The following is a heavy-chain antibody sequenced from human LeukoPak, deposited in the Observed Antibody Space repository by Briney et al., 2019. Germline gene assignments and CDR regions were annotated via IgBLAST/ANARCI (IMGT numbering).Heavy chain of an antibody. D-gene: IGHD3-10*01. CDR2: IKSKTDGGTT. Sequence: GGSLRLSCAVSGFTFSNAWVNWVRQAPGKGLEWVGRIKSKTDGGTTDYAAPVKGRFTISRDDSKNTLYLQMNSLKTEDTAVYYCAKEPLGYGSGSYFSHYFDYWGQGTLVTVSS. J-gene: IGHJ4*02. CDR1: GFTFSNAW. V-gene: IGHV3-15*07. CDR3: AKEPLGYGSGSYFSHYFDY.